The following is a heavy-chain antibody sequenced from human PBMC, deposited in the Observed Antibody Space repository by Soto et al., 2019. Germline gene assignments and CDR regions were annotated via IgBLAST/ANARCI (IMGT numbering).Heavy chain of an antibody. CDR1: GFTFSSYA. CDR3: AKANGDKTFVDY. D-gene: IGHD2-8*01. V-gene: IGHV3-23*01. J-gene: IGHJ4*02. Sequence: EVQLLESGGGLVQPGGSLRLSCAASGFTFSSYAMRWVRQAPGKGLEWVSAISGSGGSTYYADSVKGRFTISRDNSKNTLYLQMNSLSAEDTAVDYCAKANGDKTFVDYWGQGTLVTVSS. CDR2: ISGSGGST.